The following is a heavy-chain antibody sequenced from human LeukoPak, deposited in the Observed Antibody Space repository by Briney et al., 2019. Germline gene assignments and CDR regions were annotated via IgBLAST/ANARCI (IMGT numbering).Heavy chain of an antibody. CDR3: ARRLAVASNWFDP. CDR2: IYYSGST. D-gene: IGHD6-19*01. J-gene: IGHJ5*02. Sequence: SETLSLTCTVSGGSVSSGSYYWRWIRKPPGKGLEWIGYIYYSGSTNYNPSLKSRVTISVDTSKNQFSLKLSSVTAADTAVYYCARRLAVASNWFDPWGQGTQVTVSS. CDR1: GGSVSSGSYY. V-gene: IGHV4-61*01.